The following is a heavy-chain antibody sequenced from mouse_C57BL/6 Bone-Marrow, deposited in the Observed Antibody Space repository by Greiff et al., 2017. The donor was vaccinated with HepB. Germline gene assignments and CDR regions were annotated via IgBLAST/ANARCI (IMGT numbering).Heavy chain of an antibody. CDR3: ASPDDRYFDV. V-gene: IGHV5-6*01. Sequence: EVKLMESGGDLVKPGGSLKLSCAASGFTFSSYGMSWVRQTPDKRLEWVATISSGGSYTYYPDSVQGRFTISRDNAKNTLYLQMSSLKSEDTAMYYCASPDDRYFDVWGTGTTVTVSS. J-gene: IGHJ1*03. CDR2: ISSGGSYT. CDR1: GFTFSSYG. D-gene: IGHD2-12*01.